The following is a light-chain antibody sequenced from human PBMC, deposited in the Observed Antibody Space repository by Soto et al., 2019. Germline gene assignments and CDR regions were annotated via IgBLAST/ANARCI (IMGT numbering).Light chain of an antibody. CDR1: RNVDDK. J-gene: IGKJ4*01. V-gene: IGKV1-39*01. CDR2: DAS. Sequence: DIQMTQSPSSLSASVGDRVTITCRASRNVDDKVNWYQQKPGKAPKLLIYDASYRATGIPARFSGSGSGTDFTLTISSLEPEDFAVYYCQQRSSCPLTFGGGTKVEIK. CDR3: QQRSSCPLT.